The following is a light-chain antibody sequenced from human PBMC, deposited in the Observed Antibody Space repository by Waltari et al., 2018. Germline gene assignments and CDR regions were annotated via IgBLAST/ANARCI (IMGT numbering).Light chain of an antibody. Sequence: SSELTQPPSVSVSPGQTARIPCSAEAFPKPYSYWYQQKPGQAPVLLIYKDKEWPSGIPERFSGASSGTTVTLTISGVQAEDEADYYCQSSDTSGTSFGGGTKLTVL. CDR2: KDK. CDR3: QSSDTSGTS. V-gene: IGLV3-25*03. CDR1: AFPKPY. J-gene: IGLJ2*01.